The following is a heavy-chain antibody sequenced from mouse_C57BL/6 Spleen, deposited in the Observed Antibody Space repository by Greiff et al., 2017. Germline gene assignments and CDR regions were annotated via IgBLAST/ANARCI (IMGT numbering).Heavy chain of an antibody. J-gene: IGHJ4*01. Sequence: VQLQQSGPGLVQPSPSLSITCTASGFSLTSYGVHWVRQSPGKGLEWLGVIWSGGSTANNAAFLSRMSISKDKSKAQVFFKMNSLQADDTATYYCAGKSVVLASYAMDCWGHGTSVTVSS. CDR1: GFSLTSYG. CDR3: AGKSVVLASYAMDC. D-gene: IGHD1-1*01. CDR2: IWSGGST. V-gene: IGHV2-2*01.